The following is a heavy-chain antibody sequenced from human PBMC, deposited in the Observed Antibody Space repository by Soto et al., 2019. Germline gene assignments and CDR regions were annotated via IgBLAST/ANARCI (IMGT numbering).Heavy chain of an antibody. Sequence: GGSLRLSCAASGFTFSDYYMSWIRQAPGKGLEWVSYISSSSSYTSYADSVKGRFTISRDNAKNTLYLQMNSLRAEDTAVYYCARGEYCTGTSCHGYGSGDWGQGTLVTVSS. CDR2: ISSSSSYT. J-gene: IGHJ4*02. D-gene: IGHD2-2*01. CDR1: GFTFSDYY. V-gene: IGHV3-11*06. CDR3: ARGEYCTGTSCHGYGSGD.